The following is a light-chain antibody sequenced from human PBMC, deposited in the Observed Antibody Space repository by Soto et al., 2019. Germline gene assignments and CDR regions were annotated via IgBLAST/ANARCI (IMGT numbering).Light chain of an antibody. V-gene: IGKV1-5*01. CDR1: QSINSW. Sequence: DIQMTQSPSTLSASVGDRVTITCRASQSINSWLAWYQQKPGKDPQILIYDASTLKNGVPSRFSASGSGTEFNLIISSLQTEDFATYECLQEYIYPLTFAQGTRLEIK. CDR2: DAS. CDR3: LQEYIYPLT. J-gene: IGKJ5*01.